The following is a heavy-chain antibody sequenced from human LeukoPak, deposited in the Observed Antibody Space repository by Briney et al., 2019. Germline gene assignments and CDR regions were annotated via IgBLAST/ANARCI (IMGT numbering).Heavy chain of an antibody. CDR3: AKGRGHCTGGSCYSDY. Sequence: PGGSLRLSCTASGFTFSNYAMSWVRQAPGKGLEWVSTISGSDGSTYYADSVKGRFTISRGNSKNTLYLQMNSLRVENTAIYYCAKGRGHCTGGSCYSDYWGQGTLVTVSS. J-gene: IGHJ4*02. CDR1: GFTFSNYA. D-gene: IGHD2-15*01. CDR2: ISGSDGST. V-gene: IGHV3-23*01.